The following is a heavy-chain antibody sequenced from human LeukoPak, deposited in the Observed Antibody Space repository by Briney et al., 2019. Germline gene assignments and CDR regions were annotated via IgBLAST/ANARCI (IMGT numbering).Heavy chain of an antibody. V-gene: IGHV4-34*01. CDR1: GGSISGYY. Sequence: KPSETLSLTCTVSGGSISGYYWSWIRQPPGKGLEWIGEINHSGSTNYNPSLKSRVTISVDTSKNQFSLKLSSVTAADTAVYYCARGLRTFFGVAPLGYWGQGTLVTVSS. D-gene: IGHD3-3*01. CDR2: INHSGST. CDR3: ARGLRTFFGVAPLGY. J-gene: IGHJ4*02.